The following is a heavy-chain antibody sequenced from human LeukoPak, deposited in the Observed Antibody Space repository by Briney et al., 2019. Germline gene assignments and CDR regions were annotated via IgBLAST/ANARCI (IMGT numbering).Heavy chain of an antibody. Sequence: SETLSLTCAVYGGSFSGYYWSWIRQPPGKGLEWIGEINHSGSTNYNPSLKSRVTISVDTSKNQFSLKLSSVTAADTAVYYCASLQGFDPWGQGTLVTVSS. CDR3: ASLQGFDP. J-gene: IGHJ5*02. CDR1: GGSFSGYY. V-gene: IGHV4-34*01. CDR2: INHSGST.